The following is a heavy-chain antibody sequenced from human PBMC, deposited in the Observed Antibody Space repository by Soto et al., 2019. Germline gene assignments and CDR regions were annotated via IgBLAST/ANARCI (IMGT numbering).Heavy chain of an antibody. CDR1: GASFSSYY. D-gene: IGHD1-26*01. CDR2: ISYSGST. V-gene: IGHV4-59*01. Sequence: QVQLQESGPGLVKPSETLSLTCTVSGASFSSYYWSWIRQPPGKGLEWIGYISYSGSTNYNPPLKSRVTISLDTSKNQFSLKLSSVTAADTAVYYCASLVGASDYYYYGMDVWGQGTTVTVSS. CDR3: ASLVGASDYYYYGMDV. J-gene: IGHJ6*02.